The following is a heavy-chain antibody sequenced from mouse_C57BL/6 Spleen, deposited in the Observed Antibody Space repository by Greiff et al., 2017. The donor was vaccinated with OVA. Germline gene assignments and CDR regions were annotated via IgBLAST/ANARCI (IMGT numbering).Heavy chain of an antibody. CDR1: GYTFTEYS. J-gene: IGHJ4*01. V-gene: IGHV1-62-2*01. CDR3: ANHEGGEAYGYYAMDY. Sequence: VQLQQSGAELVKPGASVKLSCKASGYTFTEYSIHWVKQRSGQGLEWIGWFYPGSGSIKYNEKFKDKATLTADKSSSTVYMEHSRLTSEDTAVYFCANHEGGEAYGYYAMDYWGQGTAVTVSS. D-gene: IGHD6-5*01. CDR2: FYPGSGSI.